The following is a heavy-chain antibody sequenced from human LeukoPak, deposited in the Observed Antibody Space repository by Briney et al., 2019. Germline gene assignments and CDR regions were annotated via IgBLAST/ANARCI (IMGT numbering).Heavy chain of an antibody. Sequence: GGSLGLSCAASGFTFSSYAMSWVRQAPGKGLEWVSAISGSGGSTYYADSVKGRFTISRDNSKNTLYLQMNSLRAEDTAVYYCAKDICSGGSCLDYWGQGTLVTVSS. V-gene: IGHV3-23*01. D-gene: IGHD2-15*01. CDR3: AKDICSGGSCLDY. CDR2: ISGSGGST. CDR1: GFTFSSYA. J-gene: IGHJ4*02.